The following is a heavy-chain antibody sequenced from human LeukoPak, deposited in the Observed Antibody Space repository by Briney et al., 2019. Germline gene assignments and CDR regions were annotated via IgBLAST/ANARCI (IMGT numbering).Heavy chain of an antibody. CDR3: ARCERDGGSCPYLDY. V-gene: IGHV4-59*08. CDR1: GGSIRSFF. J-gene: IGHJ4*02. D-gene: IGHD2-15*01. Sequence: SETLSLTCTVSGGSIRSFFWSWLRQPPGKPLEWIGYIYYSGSTNYNPSLKSRVTISVDTSKNQFSLKLSSVTAADTAVYYCARCERDGGSCPYLDYWGQGTLVTVSS. CDR2: IYYSGST.